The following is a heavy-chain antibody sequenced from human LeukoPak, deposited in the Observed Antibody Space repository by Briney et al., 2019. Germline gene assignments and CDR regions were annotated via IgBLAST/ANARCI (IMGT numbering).Heavy chain of an antibody. CDR2: VYISGST. D-gene: IGHD3-9*01. CDR3: ARGGIYDISTGGLTAFDY. CDR1: GGSINSYY. Sequence: SETLSLTCTVSGGSINSYYWSWIRQPAGQGLEWIGRVYISGSTNSNPSLRSRVTISVDTSKNQFPLTLSSVTAADTAVYYCARGGIYDISTGGLTAFDYWGQGTLVTVSS. V-gene: IGHV4-4*07. J-gene: IGHJ4*02.